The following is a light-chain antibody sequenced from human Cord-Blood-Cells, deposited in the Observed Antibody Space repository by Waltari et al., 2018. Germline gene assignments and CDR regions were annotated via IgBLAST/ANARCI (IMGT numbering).Light chain of an antibody. V-gene: IGLV2-11*01. J-gene: IGLJ3*02. Sequence: QSALTQPRSVSGSPGQSVTISCTGTSSDVGGYNYVSWYQQHPGKAPKLMIYDVSKRPSGVPDSFAGSKSGNTASLTIAGLQAEEEADYYCCSYAGSYTWVFGGGTKLTVL. CDR3: CSYAGSYTWV. CDR2: DVS. CDR1: SSDVGGYNY.